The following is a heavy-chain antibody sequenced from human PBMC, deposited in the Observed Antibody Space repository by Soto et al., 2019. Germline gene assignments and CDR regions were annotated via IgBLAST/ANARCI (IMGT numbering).Heavy chain of an antibody. Sequence: QVQLQESGPGLVKPSETLSLTCTVSGDSMSGFYWRWIRQTPGKGLEWIGYINYVGRTSYYSPSLQSRVTISLDSSKNQFSLILSSVTAAATAVYFCARFRRNYFDYWGQGTLVTVSS. J-gene: IGHJ4*02. V-gene: IGHV4-59*01. D-gene: IGHD3-10*01. CDR2: INYVGRTS. CDR3: ARFRRNYFDY. CDR1: GDSMSGFY.